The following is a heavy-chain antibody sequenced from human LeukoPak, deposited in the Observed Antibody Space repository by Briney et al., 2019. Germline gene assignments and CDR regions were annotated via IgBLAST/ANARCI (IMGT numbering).Heavy chain of an antibody. D-gene: IGHD6-19*01. Sequence: TGGSLRLSCAASGFTFSSYWMHWVRQAPGKGLVWVSRIYSDGNTTNYADSVKGRFTISRDNAKDTLYLQMNSLRAEDTAVYYCGRNPGGYNSGWYVDNWGRGTLVTVSS. CDR3: GRNPGGYNSGWYVDN. CDR2: IYSDGNTT. V-gene: IGHV3-74*01. CDR1: GFTFSSYW. J-gene: IGHJ4*02.